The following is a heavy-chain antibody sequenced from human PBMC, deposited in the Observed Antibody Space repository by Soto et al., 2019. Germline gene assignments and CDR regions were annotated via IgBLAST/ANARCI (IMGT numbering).Heavy chain of an antibody. CDR1: GYTFSNFG. D-gene: IGHD4-17*01. CDR3: ARDYGDARDL. V-gene: IGHV1-18*01. CDR2: ISGYNGNS. Sequence: ASVKVSCKTSGYTFSNFGISWVRQAPGQGFEWLGWISGYNGNSKYAQKFQGRVTMTTDTSTSTCYLELRSLNSDDSAVYYCARDYGDARDLRGQGTLVTLSS. J-gene: IGHJ5*02.